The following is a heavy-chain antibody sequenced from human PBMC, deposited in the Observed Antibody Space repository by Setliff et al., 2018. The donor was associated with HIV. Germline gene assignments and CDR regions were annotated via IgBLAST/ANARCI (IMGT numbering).Heavy chain of an antibody. D-gene: IGHD6-19*01. J-gene: IGHJ5*02. CDR3: ARHRFGSGWYGFVSGIDP. CDR2: IYSTGTT. V-gene: IGHV4-39*01. Sequence: ETLSLTCTVSGDSLSLSTFYWAWIRQPPGRGPEWIGSIYSTGTTYYNPSLKSRVTISFDTSKNQFPLEVTSVTAADTAIYYYARHRFGSGWYGFVSGIDPWGQGTLVTVSS. CDR1: GDSLSLSTFY.